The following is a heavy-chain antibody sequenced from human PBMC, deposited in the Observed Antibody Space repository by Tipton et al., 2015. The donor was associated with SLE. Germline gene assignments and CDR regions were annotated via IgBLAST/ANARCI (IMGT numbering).Heavy chain of an antibody. V-gene: IGHV4-59*04. CDR2: IYYSGST. CDR1: GGSISNYY. CDR3: ARLISAYDCNFDY. D-gene: IGHD5-12*01. Sequence: TLSLTCSVSGGSISNYYWSWIRQPPGKGLEWIGSIYYSGSTFYNPSLKSRVTISVDTSTNRFSLKLSSVTAADTALYYCARLISAYDCNFDYWGQGALVTVSS. J-gene: IGHJ4*02.